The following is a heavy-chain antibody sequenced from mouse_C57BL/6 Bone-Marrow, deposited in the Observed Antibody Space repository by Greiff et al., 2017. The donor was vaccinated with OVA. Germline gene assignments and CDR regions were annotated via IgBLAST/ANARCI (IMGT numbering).Heavy chain of an antibody. V-gene: IGHV1-81*01. Sequence: VQLQQSGAELARPGASVKLSCKASGYTLTSYGISWVKQRTGQGLVWIGEIYPRSGNTYYNEKFKGKATLTADKSSSTAYMELRSLISEDSAVYFCALTQYFDVWGTGSTVTVSS. D-gene: IGHD4-1*01. CDR3: ALTQYFDV. CDR1: GYTLTSYG. CDR2: IYPRSGNT. J-gene: IGHJ1*03.